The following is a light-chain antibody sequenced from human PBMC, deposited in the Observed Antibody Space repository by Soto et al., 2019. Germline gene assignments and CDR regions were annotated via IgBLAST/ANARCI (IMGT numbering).Light chain of an antibody. CDR3: QQRFNWPPIT. CDR2: DAS. J-gene: IGKJ5*01. V-gene: IGKV3-11*01. Sequence: EIVLTQSPATLSLSPGERATLSCRASQSVISYLAWYQQKPGQAPRLLIYDASNRATGIPARFSGSGSGTAFTLTISRLEPEDFSIYYCQQRFNWPPITFGQGTRLEIK. CDR1: QSVISY.